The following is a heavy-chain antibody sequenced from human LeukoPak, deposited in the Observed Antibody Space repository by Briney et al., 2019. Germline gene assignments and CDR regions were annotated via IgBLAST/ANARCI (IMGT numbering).Heavy chain of an antibody. CDR3: AKSLRGTGLGAFDI. CDR1: GFTFSAYA. D-gene: IGHD2-8*02. CDR2: ISYDGSDK. J-gene: IGHJ3*02. V-gene: IGHV3-30*18. Sequence: GGSLRLSCAASGFTFSAYAMHWVRQAPGKGLEWVALISYDGSDKYYAGSVKGRFTISRDNSKNTLYLQMNSLRAGDTAVYYCAKSLRGTGLGAFDIWGQGTMVTVSS.